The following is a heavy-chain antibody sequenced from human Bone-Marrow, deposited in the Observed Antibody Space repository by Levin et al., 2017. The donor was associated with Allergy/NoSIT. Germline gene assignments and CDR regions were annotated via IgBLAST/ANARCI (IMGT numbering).Heavy chain of an antibody. J-gene: IGHJ4*02. Sequence: GASVKVSCKGSGYIFATYWIGWVRQMPGKGLEWMGIIYPGDSDTRYSPSFEGQVTISADKSISTAYLQWNSLTASDTAIYYCSRGGRMGDFGYWGQGTLVTVSS. CDR1: GYIFATYW. V-gene: IGHV5-51*01. CDR3: SRGGRMGDFGY. D-gene: IGHD1-26*01. CDR2: IYPGDSDT.